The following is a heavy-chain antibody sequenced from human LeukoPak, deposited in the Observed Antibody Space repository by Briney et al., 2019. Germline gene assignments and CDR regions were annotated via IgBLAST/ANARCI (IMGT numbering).Heavy chain of an antibody. CDR3: AKVGGMYYDILTGPFDY. J-gene: IGHJ4*02. CDR2: IWYDGSNK. D-gene: IGHD3-9*01. CDR1: GFTLSSYG. Sequence: GGSLRLSCAASGFTLSSYGMHWVRQAPGKGLEWVAVIWYDGSNKYYADSVKGRFTISRDNSKNTLYLQMNSLRAEDTAVYYCAKVGGMYYDILTGPFDYWGQGTLVTVSS. V-gene: IGHV3-33*06.